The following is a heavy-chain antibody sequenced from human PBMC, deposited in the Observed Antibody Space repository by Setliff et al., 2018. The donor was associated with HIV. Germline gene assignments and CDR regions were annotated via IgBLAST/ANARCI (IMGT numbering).Heavy chain of an antibody. CDR2: IHTSGST. Sequence: SETLSLTCTVSGDSIGYYYWSWIRQPAGRGLEWMGRIHTSGSTNYNPSLTSRVTLSVDTSKNQFFLKLTSLSAADTAVYYCARDRIEVVVDGPHDVFDVWGRGTTFTVSS. CDR3: ARDRIEVVVDGPHDVFDV. V-gene: IGHV4-4*07. J-gene: IGHJ3*01. D-gene: IGHD2-15*01. CDR1: GDSIGYYY.